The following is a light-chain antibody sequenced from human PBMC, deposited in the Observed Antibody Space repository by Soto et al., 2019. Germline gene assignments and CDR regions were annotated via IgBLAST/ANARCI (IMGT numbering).Light chain of an antibody. CDR2: GTS. Sequence: VLSQSPGRLSLSPGERATLSCRASQSVPSTYFAWYQQKSGQPPRLLISGTSNRATGIPDRFSGSGSGRDFTLTISRLEPEDFAVYFCQQRSNWPRTFGQGTKVDIK. V-gene: IGKV3D-20*02. CDR1: QSVPSTY. CDR3: QQRSNWPRT. J-gene: IGKJ1*01.